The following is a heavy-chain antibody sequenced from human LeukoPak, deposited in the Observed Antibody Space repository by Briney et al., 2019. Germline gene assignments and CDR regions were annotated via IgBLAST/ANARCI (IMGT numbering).Heavy chain of an antibody. D-gene: IGHD3-22*01. J-gene: IGHJ3*02. Sequence: ASVKVSCKASGYTFTGYYMHWVRQAPGQGLEWMGWINPNSGGTNYAQKFQGRVTMTRDTSISTAYMELSRLRPDDTAVYYCARAQYYYDSSAFDIWGQGTMVTVSS. V-gene: IGHV1-2*02. CDR1: GYTFTGYY. CDR2: INPNSGGT. CDR3: ARAQYYYDSSAFDI.